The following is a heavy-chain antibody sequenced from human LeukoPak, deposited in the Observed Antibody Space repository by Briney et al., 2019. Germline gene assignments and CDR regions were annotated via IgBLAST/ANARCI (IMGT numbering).Heavy chain of an antibody. Sequence: ASVKVSCKAFGYIFTNYGISWVRQAPGQGLEWMGWISAYNGNTKYAQKFQGRVTVTTDIPTTTAYMELRSLRSDDTAIYYCVRDKCSGITCYSLDPWGQGTLVTVSS. V-gene: IGHV1-18*01. CDR2: ISAYNGNT. D-gene: IGHD2-15*01. CDR3: VRDKCSGITCYSLDP. J-gene: IGHJ5*02. CDR1: GYIFTNYG.